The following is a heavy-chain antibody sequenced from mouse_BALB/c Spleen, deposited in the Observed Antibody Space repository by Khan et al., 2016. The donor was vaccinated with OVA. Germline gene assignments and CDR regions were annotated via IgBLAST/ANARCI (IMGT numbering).Heavy chain of an antibody. Sequence: QVQLKQSGPGLVAPSQSLSITCTVAGFSLSSHGVHWVRQPPGKGLEWLGVIWAGGNAHYNSALMSRLSISKDNSKSQVFLKMNSLQTDDTAMYYCARGMDYWGQGTSVTVSS. CDR2: IWAGGNA. V-gene: IGHV2-9*02. CDR3: ARGMDY. CDR1: GFSLSSHG. J-gene: IGHJ4*01.